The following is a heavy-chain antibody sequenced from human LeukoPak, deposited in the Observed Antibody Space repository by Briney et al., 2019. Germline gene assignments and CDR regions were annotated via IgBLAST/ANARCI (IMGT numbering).Heavy chain of an antibody. V-gene: IGHV4-39*07. CDR2: IYYTGNT. Sequence: SETLSLTCTVSGGSISSSSYYWGWIRQPPGKGLGWIGSIYYTGNTYYNPSLKSRVTMSVDTSKNQFSLKLSSVTAADTAVYYCARFAIAAAGRVYWGQGTLVTVSS. CDR1: GGSISSSSYY. CDR3: ARFAIAAAGRVY. D-gene: IGHD6-13*01. J-gene: IGHJ4*02.